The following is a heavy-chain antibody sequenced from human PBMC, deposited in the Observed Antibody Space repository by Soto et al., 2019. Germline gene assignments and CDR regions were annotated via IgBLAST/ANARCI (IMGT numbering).Heavy chain of an antibody. CDR1: GFTFSNYA. D-gene: IGHD3-16*01. J-gene: IGHJ4*02. CDR3: AKAYFVWSSERPYYFYY. CDR2: ISGSGGRS. V-gene: IGHV3-23*01. Sequence: EVQLLDSGGGLVQPGGSLRLSCAASGFTFSNYAMTWVRQGPGKGLEWVSGISGSGGRSYYADSVKGRFTISRDNSKSTLYLQMNSRRAEDTAVYYCAKAYFVWSSERPYYFYYWGQGSLVTVSS.